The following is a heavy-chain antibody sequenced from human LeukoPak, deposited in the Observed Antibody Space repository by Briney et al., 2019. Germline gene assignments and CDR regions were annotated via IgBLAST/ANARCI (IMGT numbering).Heavy chain of an antibody. V-gene: IGHV3-53*01. J-gene: IGHJ4*02. D-gene: IGHD2/OR15-2a*01. CDR2: IHNRGRNT. Sequence: GGSLRLSCDASGFKVRSRDMNWVRQAPGKGLEWISIIHNRGRNTYYADSVQGRFTVSRDNSKNTLYLQMNSLRAEDTALYHSARAAFLAYGGQATMLTDTS. CDR1: GFKVRSRD. CDR3: ARAAFLAY.